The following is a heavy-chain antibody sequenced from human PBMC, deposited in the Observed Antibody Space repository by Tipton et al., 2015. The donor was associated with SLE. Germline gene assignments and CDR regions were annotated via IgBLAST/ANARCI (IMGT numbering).Heavy chain of an antibody. CDR3: ARYADDYCDNAHALDI. Sequence: TLSLTCTVSGGSISSTNYFWNWIRQPAGKTLEWIGRIYAWGSTDYNPSLRSRVAMSLDTSKNQFSLRLDSVTAADTAVYYCARYADDYCDNAHALDIWGQGTMVIVSS. V-gene: IGHV4-61*02. J-gene: IGHJ3*02. D-gene: IGHD4-17*01. CDR1: GGSISSTNYF. CDR2: IYAWGST.